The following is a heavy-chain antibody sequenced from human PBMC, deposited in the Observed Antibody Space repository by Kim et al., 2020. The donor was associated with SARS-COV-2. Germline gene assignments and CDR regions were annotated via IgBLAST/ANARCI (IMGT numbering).Heavy chain of an antibody. V-gene: IGHV3-73*01. CDR3: TRFPGTTLAFWDAFVI. CDR1: GFIFSGSA. Sequence: GGSLRLSCAASGFIFSGSAMHWVRQASGKGLEWVGRIRSKANSYATAYAASVKGRFTISRDDSKPTTYLQMNSLKTKDTAVYYCTRFPGTTLAFWDAFVIWGQGTMVTVSS. D-gene: IGHD1-1*01. J-gene: IGHJ3*02. CDR2: IRSKANSYAT.